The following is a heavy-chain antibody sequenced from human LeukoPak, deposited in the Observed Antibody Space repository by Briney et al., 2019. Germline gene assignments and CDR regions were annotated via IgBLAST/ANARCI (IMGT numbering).Heavy chain of an antibody. CDR3: ARDGPWKSDF. J-gene: IGHJ4*02. D-gene: IGHD1-1*01. CDR1: GGSISTNYH. CDR2: ICSGGST. Sequence: SETLSLTCTVFGGSISTNYHWGWIRQPPGKGLEWIGSICSGGSTCYSPSFKSRVVIFADSSKNQFSLQLASVTAADTAVYYCARDGPWKSDFWGRGTLVTVSS. V-gene: IGHV4-39*02.